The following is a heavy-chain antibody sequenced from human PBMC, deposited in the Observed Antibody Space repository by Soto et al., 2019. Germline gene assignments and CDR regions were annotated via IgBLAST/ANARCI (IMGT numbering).Heavy chain of an antibody. V-gene: IGHV4-34*01. CDR3: ARERWEDNWFDP. D-gene: IGHD1-26*01. Sequence: SETLSLTCAVYGGSFSGYYWSWIRQPPGKGLEWIGEINHSGSTNYNPSLKSRVTISVDTSKNQFSLKLSSVTAADTAVYYCARERWEDNWFDPWGQGTLVTVSS. J-gene: IGHJ5*02. CDR2: INHSGST. CDR1: GGSFSGYY.